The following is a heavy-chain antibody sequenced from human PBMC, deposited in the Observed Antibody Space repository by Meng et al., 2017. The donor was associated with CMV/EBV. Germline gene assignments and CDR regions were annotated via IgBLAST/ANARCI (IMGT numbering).Heavy chain of an antibody. CDR3: ASMEVGGGCCNSDY. D-gene: IGHD2-15*01. J-gene: IGHJ4*02. V-gene: IGHV1-18*01. CDR1: GYTSTILG. CDR2: SSAYNVNI. Sequence: QVRLSQPGAYVNNPGASVELYFKASGYTSTILGIRWIRPGPGQGPEWMVWSSAYNVNINNAQKLPGSVTMITDTSTSTDYMELRSLRSDDTAVYYGASMEVGGGCCNSDYWGQGTLVTISS.